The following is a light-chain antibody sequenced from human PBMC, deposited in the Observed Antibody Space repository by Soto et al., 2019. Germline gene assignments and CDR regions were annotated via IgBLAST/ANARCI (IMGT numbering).Light chain of an antibody. J-gene: IGKJ1*01. CDR3: QNYNGALWT. V-gene: IGKV1-27*01. Sequence: DIPMTQSPSSLSASVGDRVTFSCRASQAINNHLAWYQQKPGKVPKLLIYATSTLKSGVPSRFSGSGSGTDFTLTISSLQPEDFATYFCQNYNGALWTFGQGTKVEIK. CDR1: QAINNH. CDR2: ATS.